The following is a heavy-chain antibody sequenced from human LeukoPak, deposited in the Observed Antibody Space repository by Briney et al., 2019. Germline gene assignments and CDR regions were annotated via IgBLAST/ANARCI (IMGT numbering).Heavy chain of an antibody. V-gene: IGHV3-30-3*01. D-gene: IGHD2-8*01. J-gene: IGHJ5*02. CDR1: GFTFSSYA. CDR2: ISYDGSNK. CDR3: AKDRYQWGEADEWRWFDP. Sequence: PGGSLRLSCAASGFTFSSYAMHWVRQAPGKGLEWVAVISYDGSNKYYADSVKGRFTISRDNSKNTLYLQMNSLGAEDTAVYYCAKDRYQWGEADEWRWFDPWGQGTLVTVSS.